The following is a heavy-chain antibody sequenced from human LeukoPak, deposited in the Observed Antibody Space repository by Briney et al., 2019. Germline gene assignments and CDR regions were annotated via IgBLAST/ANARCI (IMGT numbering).Heavy chain of an antibody. D-gene: IGHD4-17*01. J-gene: IGHJ3*02. Sequence: XVSXXXSGYTFTXYYMHWVRQAPGQGLEWMGWINPNSGGTNYAQKFQGRVTMTRDTSISTAYMELSRLRSDDTAVYYCAPATVTTSGVHHDAFDIWGQGTMVTVSS. CDR1: GYTFTXYY. V-gene: IGHV1-2*02. CDR3: APATVTTSGVHHDAFDI. CDR2: INPNSGGT.